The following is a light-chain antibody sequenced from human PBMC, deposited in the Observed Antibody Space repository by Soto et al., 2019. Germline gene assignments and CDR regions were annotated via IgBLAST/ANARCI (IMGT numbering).Light chain of an antibody. Sequence: EKLMTQSPAALSVAQGERATLSCRASQNIGINFAWYQQQPGQAPSLLIFGAVTRATGVPDRFSGSGSGTEFTLTISSLQSEDYAVYYCLQYNSWPRTSGQGTKVEL. J-gene: IGKJ1*01. CDR3: LQYNSWPRT. CDR2: GAV. V-gene: IGKV3-15*01. CDR1: QNIGIN.